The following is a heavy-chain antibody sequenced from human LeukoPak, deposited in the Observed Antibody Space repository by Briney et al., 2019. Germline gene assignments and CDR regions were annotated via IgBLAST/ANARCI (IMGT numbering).Heavy chain of an antibody. D-gene: IGHD2-15*01. J-gene: IGHJ5*02. CDR1: GFTFSNYW. V-gene: IGHV3-7*03. CDR2: IKQGGSEK. Sequence: GGSLRLSCAASGFTFSNYWMTWVRQAPGKGLEWVANIKQGGSEKHHADSVKGRFTISRDNAKNSVYLQMDSLRAEDTAVYYCARDRYCSGAWGQGTLVTVSS. CDR3: ARDRYCSGA.